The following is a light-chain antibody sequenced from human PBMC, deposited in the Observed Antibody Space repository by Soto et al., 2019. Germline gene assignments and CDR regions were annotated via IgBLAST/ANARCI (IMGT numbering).Light chain of an antibody. Sequence: QSVLTQPASVSGSPGQSITISCTGTSSDVGGYNYVSWYQQHPGKDPKLMIYDVSNRPSGVSNRFSGSKSGNTASLTISGLQAEDEAADYCSSYTSSSTLVFGGGTKLTVL. CDR2: DVS. CDR3: SSYTSSSTLV. CDR1: SSDVGGYNY. V-gene: IGLV2-14*01. J-gene: IGLJ2*01.